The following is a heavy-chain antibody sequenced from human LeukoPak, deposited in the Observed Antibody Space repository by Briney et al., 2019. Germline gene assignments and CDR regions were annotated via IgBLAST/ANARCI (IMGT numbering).Heavy chain of an antibody. CDR1: GGSISSGSYY. V-gene: IGHV4-61*02. J-gene: IGHJ4*02. Sequence: PSQTLSPTCTVSGGSISSGSYYWSWIRQPAGKGLEWIGRIYTSGSTNYNPSLKSRVTISVDTSKNQFSLKLSSVTAADTAVYYCGRDPDVYFDYWGQGALVTVSS. CDR3: GRDPDVYFDY. CDR2: IYTSGST.